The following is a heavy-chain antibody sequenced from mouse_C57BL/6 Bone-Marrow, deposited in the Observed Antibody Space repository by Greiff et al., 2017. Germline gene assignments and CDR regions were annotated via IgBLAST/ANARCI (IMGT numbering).Heavy chain of an antibody. CDR3: ARSFYFYYAMDY. CDR2: ISSGSSTI. Sequence: DVHLVESGGGLVKPGGSLKLSCAASGFTFSDYGMHWVRQAPEKGLEWVAYISSGSSTIYYADTVKGRFTISRDNAKNTLFLQMTSLRSEDTAMYYCARSFYFYYAMDYWGQGTSVTVSS. V-gene: IGHV5-17*01. J-gene: IGHJ4*01. CDR1: GFTFSDYG. D-gene: IGHD2-1*01.